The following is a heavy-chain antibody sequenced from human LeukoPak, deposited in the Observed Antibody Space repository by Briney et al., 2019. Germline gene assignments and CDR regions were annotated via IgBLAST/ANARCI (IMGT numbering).Heavy chain of an antibody. CDR2: ISYDGSNK. D-gene: IGHD4-11*01. V-gene: IGHV3-30-3*01. J-gene: IGHJ6*03. CDR1: GFTFSSYA. Sequence: PGGSLRLSCAASGFTFSSYAMHWVRQAPGKGLEWVAVISYDGSNKYYADSVKGRFTISRDNSKNTLYLQMNSLRAEDTAVYYCARVAINDYSTHYYYYYYMDVWGKGTTVTVSS. CDR3: ARVAINDYSTHYYYYYYMDV.